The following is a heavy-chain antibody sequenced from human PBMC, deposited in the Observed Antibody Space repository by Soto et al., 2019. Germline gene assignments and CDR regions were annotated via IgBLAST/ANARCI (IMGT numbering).Heavy chain of an antibody. CDR2: ISYDGSNK. Sequence: ESGGGVVQPGRSLRLSCAASGFTFSSYGMHWVRQAPGKGLEWVAVISYDGSNKYYADSVKGRFTISRDNSKNTLYLQMNSLRAEDTAVYYCAKDFEERGSGTSAGDYWGQGTLVTVSS. J-gene: IGHJ4*02. CDR3: AKDFEERGSGTSAGDY. D-gene: IGHD3-10*01. V-gene: IGHV3-30*18. CDR1: GFTFSSYG.